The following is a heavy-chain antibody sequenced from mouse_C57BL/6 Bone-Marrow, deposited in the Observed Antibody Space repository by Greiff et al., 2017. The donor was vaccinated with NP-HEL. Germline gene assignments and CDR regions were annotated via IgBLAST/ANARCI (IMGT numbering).Heavy chain of an antibody. J-gene: IGHJ2*01. CDR3: ARKIYYFYFDY. CDR1: GYTFTSYW. V-gene: IGHV1-61*01. D-gene: IGHD1-1*01. Sequence: QVQLQQPGAELVRPGSSVKLSCKASGYTFTSYWMDWVKQRPGQGLEWIGNIYPSDSETPYNQKFKDKATLTVDKSSSTAYMQLSSLTSEDSAVYYCARKIYYFYFDYWGQGTTLTVSS. CDR2: IYPSDSET.